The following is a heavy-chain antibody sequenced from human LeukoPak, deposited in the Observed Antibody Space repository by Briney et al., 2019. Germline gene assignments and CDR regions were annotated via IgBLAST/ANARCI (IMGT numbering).Heavy chain of an antibody. V-gene: IGHV3-66*01. D-gene: IGHD2-21*01. CDR1: GMSVSSNY. J-gene: IGHJ4*02. Sequence: AGGSLRLSCAVSGMSVSSNYMTWVRQAPGKGLEWVSVIYAGGGTHYGDSVRGRFTISRDISKNAFYLQMNSLRADDTALYYCAREDSAGATFDYWGQGTLVTVSS. CDR2: IYAGGGT. CDR3: AREDSAGATFDY.